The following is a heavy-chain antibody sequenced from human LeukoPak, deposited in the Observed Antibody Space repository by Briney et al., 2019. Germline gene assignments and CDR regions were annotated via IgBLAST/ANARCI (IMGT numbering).Heavy chain of an antibody. CDR1: GFTFDDYA. Sequence: GGSLRLSCAASGFTFDDYAMDWVGQAPGKGLEWVSGISWNSGSIGYADSVKGRFTISRDNAKNSLYLQMNSLRAEDTAGYYCSRGDPDYWGQGTLVAVSS. CDR3: SRGDPDY. V-gene: IGHV3-9*01. D-gene: IGHD2-21*02. J-gene: IGHJ4*02. CDR2: ISWNSGSI.